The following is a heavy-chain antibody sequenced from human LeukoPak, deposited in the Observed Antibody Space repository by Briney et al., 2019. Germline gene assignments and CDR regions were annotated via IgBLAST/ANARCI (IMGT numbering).Heavy chain of an antibody. CDR3: ARGSVNNGFDI. CDR1: GGSISSYY. V-gene: IGHV4-4*07. J-gene: IGHJ3*02. Sequence: SETLSLTCTVSGGSISSYYWSWIRQPAGKGLEWIGRIYSSGGTNYNPSLKSRVTMSVDTSKNQFSLKMISVTAADTAVYYCARGSVNNGFDIWGQGTMVTVSS. CDR2: IYSSGGT.